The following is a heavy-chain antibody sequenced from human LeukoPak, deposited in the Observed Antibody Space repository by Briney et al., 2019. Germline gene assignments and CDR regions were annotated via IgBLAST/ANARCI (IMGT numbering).Heavy chain of an antibody. J-gene: IGHJ4*02. CDR1: GSTFSSYA. CDR3: AKGRLDWLSLDY. Sequence: PGGSLRLSCAASGSTFSSYAMSWVRQAPGKGLEWVSAISGSGGSTYYADSVKGRFIISRDNSKNTLYLQMNSLRAEDTAVYYCAKGRLDWLSLDYWGQGTLVTVSS. V-gene: IGHV3-23*01. D-gene: IGHD3-9*01. CDR2: ISGSGGST.